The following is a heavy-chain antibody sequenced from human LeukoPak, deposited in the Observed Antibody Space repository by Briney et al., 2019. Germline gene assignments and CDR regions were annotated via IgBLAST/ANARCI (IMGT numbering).Heavy chain of an antibody. CDR2: ISYDGSNK. CDR1: GFTFSIYA. CDR3: ARKLAAADPNY. D-gene: IGHD6-13*01. Sequence: GGSLRLSCAASGFTFSIYAMHWVRQAPGKGLEWVAVISYDGSNKYYADSVKGRFTISRDNSKNTLYLQMNSLRAEDTAVYYCARKLAAADPNYWGQGTLVTVSS. V-gene: IGHV3-30-3*01. J-gene: IGHJ4*02.